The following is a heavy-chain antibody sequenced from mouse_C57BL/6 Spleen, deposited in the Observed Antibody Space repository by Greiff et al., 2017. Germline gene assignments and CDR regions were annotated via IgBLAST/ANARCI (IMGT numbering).Heavy chain of an antibody. J-gene: IGHJ4*01. CDR3: ALKDSGSSYEDALDY. D-gene: IGHD1-1*01. Sequence: QVQLQQPGAELVKPGASVKVSCKASGYTFTSYWMHWVKQRPGQGLEWIGRIHPSDSDTNYNQKFKGKATLTVDKSSSTAYMQHSSLASEDSAVYYVALKDSGSSYEDALDYWGQGTSVTVSS. V-gene: IGHV1-74*01. CDR2: IHPSDSDT. CDR1: GYTFTSYW.